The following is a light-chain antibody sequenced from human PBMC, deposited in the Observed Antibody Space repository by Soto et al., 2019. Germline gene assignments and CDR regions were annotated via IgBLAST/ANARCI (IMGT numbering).Light chain of an antibody. CDR2: GAS. CDR3: HQYNNFMYT. V-gene: IGKV3-15*01. CDR1: QSVGSN. J-gene: IGKJ2*01. Sequence: EIVMTQSPATLSVSPGERASLSCRASQSVGSNLAWYQHKPGQAPRLLIFGASTRATGIPARFSGSGSGTEFTLTISSLQSEDSAIYFCHQYNNFMYTFGQGTKLELK.